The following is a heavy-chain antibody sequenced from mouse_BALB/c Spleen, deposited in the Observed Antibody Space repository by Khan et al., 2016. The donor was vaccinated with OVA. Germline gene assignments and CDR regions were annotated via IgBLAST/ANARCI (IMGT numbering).Heavy chain of an antibody. V-gene: IGHV1S136*01. CDR1: GYTFTSYV. Sequence: EVQLQQSGPELVKPGASVKMSCKASGYTFTSYVFPWVKQKPGRGLEWIGYINPSNVGTKSNERFKGKATLTSDKPSSTPYLDLSSLTSDVSAVYYCARRWEAMDYWGQGTSVTVSS. J-gene: IGHJ4*01. CDR2: INPSNVGT. CDR3: ARRWEAMDY. D-gene: IGHD4-1*01.